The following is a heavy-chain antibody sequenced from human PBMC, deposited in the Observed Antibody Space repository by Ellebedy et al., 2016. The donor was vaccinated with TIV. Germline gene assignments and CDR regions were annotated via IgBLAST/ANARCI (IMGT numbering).Heavy chain of an antibody. D-gene: IGHD3-22*01. V-gene: IGHV4-59*01. Sequence: MPSETLSLTCTVSGGSISSYYWSWIRQPPGKGLEWIGYIYYSGSTNYNPSLKSRVTISVDTSKNQFSLKLSSVTAADTAVYYCASCDYYGSRGYCPYFEDWGQGTLVTVSS. J-gene: IGHJ4*02. CDR1: GGSISSYY. CDR3: ASCDYYGSRGYCPYFED. CDR2: IYYSGST.